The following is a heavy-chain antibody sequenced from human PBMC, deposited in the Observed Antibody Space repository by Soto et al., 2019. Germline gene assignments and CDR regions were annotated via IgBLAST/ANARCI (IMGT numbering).Heavy chain of an antibody. CDR3: ARAVREWELPDY. Sequence: QVQLVQSGAEVKKPGASVKVSCKASGYTFTSYGISWVRQAPGQGLEWMGWISAYNGNTKYAQKLQGRVTMTTDTSTRTVYMELRSLRADDKAVYDCARAVREWELPDYWGQGTLVTVSS. J-gene: IGHJ4*02. CDR1: GYTFTSYG. V-gene: IGHV1-18*01. D-gene: IGHD1-26*01. CDR2: ISAYNGNT.